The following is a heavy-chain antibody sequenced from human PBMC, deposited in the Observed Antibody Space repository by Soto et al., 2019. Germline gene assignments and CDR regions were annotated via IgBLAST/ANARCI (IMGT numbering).Heavy chain of an antibody. CDR2: ISYDGTKK. J-gene: IGHJ4*02. D-gene: IGHD6-13*01. V-gene: IGHV3-30*18. Sequence: QAQLVESGGGVVQPGRSLRLSCAASGFTFSSYAIHWVRQAPGKGLEWVALISYDGTKKQYEDSVKGRFTISRDNSKNTVYLEMTNLGAEDTAVYYCAKDKTLSAAVGIFDYWGQGTLVTVSS. CDR1: GFTFSSYA. CDR3: AKDKTLSAAVGIFDY.